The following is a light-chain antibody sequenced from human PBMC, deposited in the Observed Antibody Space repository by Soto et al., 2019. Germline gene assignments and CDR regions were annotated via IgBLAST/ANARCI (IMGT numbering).Light chain of an antibody. Sequence: QSVLTQPPSVSGAPGQRVTISCTGSSCNIGAGYDVHGYQQLPGTSPKLLISGNSNRPSVVPLRFSGSKSGTSASLSITGLQAEDEAEYYCQAYDSSLSGPYVFGTGTKLTVL. V-gene: IGLV1-40*01. CDR3: QAYDSSLSGPYV. J-gene: IGLJ1*01. CDR2: GNS. CDR1: SCNIGAGYD.